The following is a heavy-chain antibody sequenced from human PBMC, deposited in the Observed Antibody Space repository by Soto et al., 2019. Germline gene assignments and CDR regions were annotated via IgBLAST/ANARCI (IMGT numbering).Heavy chain of an antibody. CDR1: GYSISSGYY. V-gene: IGHV4-38-2*01. CDR2: IYHSGST. Sequence: PSETLSLTCAVSGYSISSGYYWGWIRQPPGKGLEWIGSIYHSGSTYYNPSLKSRVTISVDTSKNQFSLKLSSVTAADTAVYYCARFDFWSGYYRPNYSYGMDVWGQGTTVTVSS. CDR3: ARFDFWSGYYRPNYSYGMDV. D-gene: IGHD3-3*01. J-gene: IGHJ6*02.